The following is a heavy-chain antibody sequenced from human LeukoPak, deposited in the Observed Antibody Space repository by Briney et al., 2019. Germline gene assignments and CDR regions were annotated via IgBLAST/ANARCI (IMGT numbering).Heavy chain of an antibody. CDR1: GGSISSGGYY. D-gene: IGHD3-3*01. CDR3: ARARSEMVIINWFDP. J-gene: IGHJ5*02. V-gene: IGHV4-31*03. Sequence: SETLSVTCTVSGGSISSGGYYWSWIRQHPGKGLEWIGYIYYSGSTYYNPSLKSRVTISVDTSKNQFSLKLSSVTAADTAVYYCARARSEMVIINWFDPWGQGTLVTVSS. CDR2: IYYSGST.